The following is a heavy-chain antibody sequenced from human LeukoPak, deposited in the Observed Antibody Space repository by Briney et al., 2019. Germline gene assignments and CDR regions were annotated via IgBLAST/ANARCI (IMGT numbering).Heavy chain of an antibody. J-gene: IGHJ6*02. CDR1: GFTFDDYA. V-gene: IGHV3-9*01. Sequence: GGSLRLSCAASGFTFDDYAMHWVRQAPGKGLEWVSGISWNSGSIGYADSVKGRLTISRDNAKNPLYLQMNSLRTEDTALYFCVKDIETGWLQSYGMDVWGQGTTVTVSS. CDR3: VKDIETGWLQSYGMDV. CDR2: ISWNSGSI. D-gene: IGHD5-24*01.